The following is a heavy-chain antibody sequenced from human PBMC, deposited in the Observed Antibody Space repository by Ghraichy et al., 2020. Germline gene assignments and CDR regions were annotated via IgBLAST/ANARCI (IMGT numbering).Heavy chain of an antibody. V-gene: IGHV3-7*03. Sequence: GESLNISCAASGFTFSSYWMSWVRQAPGKGLEWVANIKQDGSEKYYVDSVKGRFTISRDNAKNSLYLQMNSLRAEDTAVYYCARGKYGSGSYHSPFDYWGQGTLVTVSS. CDR3: ARGKYGSGSYHSPFDY. CDR2: IKQDGSEK. J-gene: IGHJ4*02. D-gene: IGHD3-10*01. CDR1: GFTFSSYW.